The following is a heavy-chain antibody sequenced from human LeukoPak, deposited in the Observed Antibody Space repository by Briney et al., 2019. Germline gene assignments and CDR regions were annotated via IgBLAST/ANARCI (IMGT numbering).Heavy chain of an antibody. CDR2: VSYDGSNK. J-gene: IGHJ6*02. CDR3: AKEEATADYYHYGMDV. V-gene: IGHV3-30*18. CDR1: GFIFSSYG. D-gene: IGHD2-21*02. Sequence: GRSLRLSCAASGFIFSSYGMHWVRQAPGKGLEWVAVVSYDGSNKYYADSVKGRFTISRDNSKNTLYLQMNSLRAEDTAVYYCAKEEATADYYHYGMDVWGQGTTVTVSS.